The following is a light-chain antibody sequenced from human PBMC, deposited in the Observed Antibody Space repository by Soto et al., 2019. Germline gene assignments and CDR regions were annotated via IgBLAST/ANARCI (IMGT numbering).Light chain of an antibody. CDR3: QQRTSWPT. V-gene: IGKV3-11*01. CDR2: GAS. J-gene: IGKJ4*01. CDR1: QSVNSN. Sequence: EIMMTQSPVTLSVSPGERATLSCRASQSVNSNLAWYQQKPGQAPRLLIYGASTRATGIPARFSGSGSGTDFTLTISSLEPEDFAVYYCQQRTSWPTFGGGTKVDIK.